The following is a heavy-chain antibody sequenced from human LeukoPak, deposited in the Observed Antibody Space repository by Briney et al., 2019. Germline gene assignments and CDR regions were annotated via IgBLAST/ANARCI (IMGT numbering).Heavy chain of an antibody. CDR2: IIPIFGTA. Sequence: ASVKVSCKASGGTFSSYAISWVRQAPGQGLEWMGGIIPIFGTANYAQKFQGRVTITADESTSTAYMELSSLRSEDTAVYYCARGGALLGRTTIKSRGYYYYGMDVWGQGTTVTVSS. V-gene: IGHV1-69*13. CDR1: GGTFSSYA. CDR3: ARGGALLGRTTIKSRGYYYYGMDV. D-gene: IGHD5-12*01. J-gene: IGHJ6*02.